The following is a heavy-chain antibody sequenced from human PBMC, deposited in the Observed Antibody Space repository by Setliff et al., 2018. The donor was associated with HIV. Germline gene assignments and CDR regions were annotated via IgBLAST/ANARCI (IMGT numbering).Heavy chain of an antibody. CDR3: ARDFGGYCSSMSCPGLFDP. J-gene: IGHJ5*02. D-gene: IGHD2-2*01. CDR2: IIPIFGTT. CDR1: GGTFSSYA. Sequence: GASVKVSCKASGGTFSSYAISWVRQAPGQGLEWMGGIIPIFGTTNYAQKFWGRVTITTHESTSTAYMELSSLRSEDTAVYYCARDFGGYCSSMSCPGLFDPWGQGTLVTVSS. V-gene: IGHV1-69*05.